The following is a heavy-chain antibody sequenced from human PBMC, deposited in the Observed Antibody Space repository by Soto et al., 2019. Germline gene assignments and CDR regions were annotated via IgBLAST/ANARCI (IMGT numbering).Heavy chain of an antibody. D-gene: IGHD1-26*01. V-gene: IGHV3-53*01. Sequence: EVQLVESGGDLIQPGGSLRLSCAASGLTVSTNYMSWVRQAPGKGLEWVSVLYSGGITYYADSVKGRFTISRDNSKNTLFFQMNSLRAEDTAVYYCARGRGSSYFDYWGQGTLVTVSS. CDR3: ARGRGSSYFDY. CDR2: LYSGGIT. CDR1: GLTVSTNY. J-gene: IGHJ4*02.